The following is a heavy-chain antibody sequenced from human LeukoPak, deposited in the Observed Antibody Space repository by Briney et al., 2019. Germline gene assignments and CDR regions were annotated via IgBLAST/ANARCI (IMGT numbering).Heavy chain of an antibody. J-gene: IGHJ4*02. CDR1: GFTFSGYT. CDR2: ISGSGGST. D-gene: IGHD6-25*01. V-gene: IGHV3-23*01. CDR3: AKDAAFYFDY. Sequence: GSLRLSCAVSGFTFSGYTTSWVRQAPGKGLQWVSAISGSGGSTFYADSVKGRFTISRDNSKNTLYLQMNSLRAEDTAVYYCAKDAAFYFDYWGQGILVTVSS.